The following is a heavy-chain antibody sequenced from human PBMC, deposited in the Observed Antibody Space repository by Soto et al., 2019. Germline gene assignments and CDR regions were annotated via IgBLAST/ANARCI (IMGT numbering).Heavy chain of an antibody. CDR2: IKSKTDGGTT. Sequence: GGSLRLSCAASGFTFSNAWMSWVRQAPGKGLEWVGRIKSKTDGGTTDYAAPVKGRFTISRDDSKNTLYLQMNSLKTEDTAVYYCTTGTQEEGSYYYMDVWGKGTTVTVSS. V-gene: IGHV3-15*01. D-gene: IGHD3-10*01. J-gene: IGHJ6*03. CDR3: TTGTQEEGSYYYMDV. CDR1: GFTFSNAW.